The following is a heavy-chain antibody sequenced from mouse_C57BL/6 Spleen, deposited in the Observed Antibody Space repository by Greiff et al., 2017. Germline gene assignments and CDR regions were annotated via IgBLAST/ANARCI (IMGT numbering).Heavy chain of an antibody. Sequence: VQLQQSGAELVKPGASVKISCKASGYAFSSYWMNWVKQRPGKGLEWLGQIYPGDGDTNYNGKFKGKATLTADKSASTAYMQLRSLTSEDSAVYFCARRGYYCGNYPYYFDYWGQGTTLTVSS. V-gene: IGHV1-80*01. D-gene: IGHD2-1*01. CDR2: IYPGDGDT. CDR1: GYAFSSYW. CDR3: ARRGYYCGNYPYYFDY. J-gene: IGHJ2*01.